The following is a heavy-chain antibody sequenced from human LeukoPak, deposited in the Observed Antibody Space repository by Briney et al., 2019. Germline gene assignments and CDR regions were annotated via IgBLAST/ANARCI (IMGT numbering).Heavy chain of an antibody. V-gene: IGHV1-2*02. CDR2: INPNNGDI. J-gene: IGHJ4*02. CDR1: GYTSADYY. CDR3: AILGGTLRFDY. Sequence: ASVKVSCKTSGYTSADYYIHWVRQAPGQGLEWMGWINPNNGDIKYAQKFQGRVIMTRDTSINTAHMELRRLRSADTAVYYCAILGGTLRFDYWGQGTLVTVSS. D-gene: IGHD1-26*01.